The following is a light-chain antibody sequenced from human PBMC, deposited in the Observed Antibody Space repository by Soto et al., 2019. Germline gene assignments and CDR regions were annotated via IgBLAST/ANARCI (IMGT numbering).Light chain of an antibody. CDR2: AAS. V-gene: IGKV1-39*01. CDR1: QSISTF. Sequence: DIQMTQSPSSLPASVGDRVTITCRASQSISTFLNWYQHKPGKAPKLLIYAASSLQSGVPSRFSGRGSGTDFTLTISSLQPEDFATYYCQQTFSIPYTLGQGTKLEIK. CDR3: QQTFSIPYT. J-gene: IGKJ2*01.